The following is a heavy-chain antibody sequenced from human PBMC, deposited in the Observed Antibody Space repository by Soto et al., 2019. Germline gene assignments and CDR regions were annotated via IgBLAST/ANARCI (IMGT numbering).Heavy chain of an antibody. J-gene: IGHJ4*02. CDR1: GFTFSSYA. CDR3: AKDGRVDY. V-gene: IGHV3-23*01. CDR2: ISGTGGST. Sequence: EVPLLESGGGLVQPGGSLRLSCAASGFTFSSYAMSWVRQAPGKGLEWVSAISGTGGSTYYAGSVKGRFTIARDNSKNTLYLQMNNLRAEDTAVYYWAKDGRVDYWGQGTLVTGSS.